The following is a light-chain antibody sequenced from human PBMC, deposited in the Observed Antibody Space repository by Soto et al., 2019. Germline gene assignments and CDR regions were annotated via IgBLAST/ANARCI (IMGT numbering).Light chain of an antibody. J-gene: IGKJ5*01. CDR3: LRHNDYPIT. CDR1: QGIGNG. CDR2: AAS. Sequence: DIQMTQSPSSLAASVGDRVTITCRASQGIGNGLSWFQQKPGKAPKRLIYAASTLQSGVPSRFSGSGSRTEVTLTISSLQPEDVATYYCLRHNDYPITFGQGTRLEIK. V-gene: IGKV1-17*01.